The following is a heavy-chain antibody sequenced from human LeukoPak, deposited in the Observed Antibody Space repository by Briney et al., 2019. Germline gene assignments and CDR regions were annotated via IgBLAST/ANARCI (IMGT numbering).Heavy chain of an antibody. Sequence: SETLSLTCTVSGGSIRSANHHWGWIRQPPGKGLEWIGYIDYSGSTNYNPSLKSRVTMSVDTSKNQFSLKLSSVTAADTAVYYCASFDYSNSFDYWGQGTLVTVSS. CDR1: GGSIRSANHH. V-gene: IGHV4-61*01. CDR3: ASFDYSNSFDY. J-gene: IGHJ4*02. CDR2: IDYSGST. D-gene: IGHD4-11*01.